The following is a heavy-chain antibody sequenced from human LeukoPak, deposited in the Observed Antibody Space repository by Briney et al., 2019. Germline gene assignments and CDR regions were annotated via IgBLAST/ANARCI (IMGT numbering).Heavy chain of an antibody. CDR2: IRYDGNNK. CDR3: AKAIYYYYYMDV. Sequence: PGGSLRLSCAASGFTFSSYGMHWVRQAPGKGLEWVAFIRYDGNNKYYADSVKGRFTISRDNSKNTLYLHMNSLRAEDTAMYYCAKAIYYYYYMDVWGKGTTVTVSS. V-gene: IGHV3-30*02. CDR1: GFTFSSYG. J-gene: IGHJ6*03.